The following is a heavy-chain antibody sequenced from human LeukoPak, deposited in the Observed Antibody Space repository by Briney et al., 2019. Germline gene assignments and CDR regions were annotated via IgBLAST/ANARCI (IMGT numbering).Heavy chain of an antibody. CDR1: GFTFRNYA. CDR2: ISGSGGST. V-gene: IGHV3-23*01. Sequence: GGFLRLSCIASGFTFRNYAMTWVRQAPGKGLQFVSAISGSGGSTYYADSVKGRFTIARDNSNNTLYLQMNSLGAEDTAVYYCAKGQSAGTRVFRWFDPWGQGTLVTVSS. CDR3: AKGQSAGTRVFRWFDP. J-gene: IGHJ5*02. D-gene: IGHD6-13*01.